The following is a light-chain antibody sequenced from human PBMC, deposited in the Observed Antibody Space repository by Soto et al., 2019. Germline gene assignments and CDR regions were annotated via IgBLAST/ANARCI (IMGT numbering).Light chain of an antibody. Sequence: EIVLTQSPGTLSLSPGERATLSCRASQSVSSIYLAWYQQKPGQAPRLLIYRASSRATGIPDRFSGSGSGTDFTLTISRLEPEDFAAYYCQQYGGSPPYTFGQGNKLEIK. CDR2: RAS. CDR3: QQYGGSPPYT. V-gene: IGKV3-20*01. J-gene: IGKJ2*01. CDR1: QSVSSIY.